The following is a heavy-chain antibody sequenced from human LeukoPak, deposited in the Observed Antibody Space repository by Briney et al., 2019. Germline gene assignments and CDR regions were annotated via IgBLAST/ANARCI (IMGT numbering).Heavy chain of an antibody. CDR2: ISYDGSNK. D-gene: IGHD3-3*01. Sequence: GGSLRLSCAASGFTFSSYGMHWVRQAPGKGLEWVAVISYDGSNKYYADSVKGRFTISRDNSKNTLYLQMNSLRAEDTAVYYCAKSLSRREWPGPFDYWGQGTLVTVSS. CDR1: GFTFSSYG. J-gene: IGHJ4*02. V-gene: IGHV3-30*18. CDR3: AKSLSRREWPGPFDY.